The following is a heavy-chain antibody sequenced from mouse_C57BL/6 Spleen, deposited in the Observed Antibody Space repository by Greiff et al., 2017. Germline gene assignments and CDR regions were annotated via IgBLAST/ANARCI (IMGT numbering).Heavy chain of an antibody. Sequence: QVQLQQSGAELVRPGTSVKVSCKASGYAFTNYLIEWVKQRPGQGLEWIGVINPGSGGTNYNEKFKGKATLTSDKSSSTAYMQLSSLTSEDSAVYFCARSYDGYYTPWFAYWGQGTLVTVSA. V-gene: IGHV1-54*01. CDR2: INPGSGGT. CDR3: ARSYDGYYTPWFAY. CDR1: GYAFTNYL. D-gene: IGHD2-3*01. J-gene: IGHJ3*01.